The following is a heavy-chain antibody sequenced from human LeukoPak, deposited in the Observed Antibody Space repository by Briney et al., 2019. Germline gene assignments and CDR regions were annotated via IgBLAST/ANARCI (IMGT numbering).Heavy chain of an antibody. D-gene: IGHD3-22*01. V-gene: IGHV3-30*18. Sequence: PGGSLRLSCVAPGFTFSSYGMHWVRQALGKGLEWVAVIYYDGSNKYYADSVKGRFTISRDNSKNTLYLQMNSLRAEDTAVYYCAKEGDSSCYSPSYFDYWGQGTLVTVSS. CDR1: GFTFSSYG. CDR2: IYYDGSNK. J-gene: IGHJ4*02. CDR3: AKEGDSSCYSPSYFDY.